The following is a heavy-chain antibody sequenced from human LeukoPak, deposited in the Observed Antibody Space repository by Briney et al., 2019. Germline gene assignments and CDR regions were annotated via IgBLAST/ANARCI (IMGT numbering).Heavy chain of an antibody. Sequence: PGGSLRLSCAASGFTFSNYAMAWVRQARGKGLEWVAAISGSGGSTYYTDSVKGRFTISRDNAKNSLYLQMSSLRAEDTAVYYCARDASTRCYLCEVDHWGQGTLVTVSS. CDR2: ISGSGGST. CDR3: ARDASTRCYLCEVDH. D-gene: IGHD2-2*01. J-gene: IGHJ4*02. CDR1: GFTFSNYA. V-gene: IGHV3-23*01.